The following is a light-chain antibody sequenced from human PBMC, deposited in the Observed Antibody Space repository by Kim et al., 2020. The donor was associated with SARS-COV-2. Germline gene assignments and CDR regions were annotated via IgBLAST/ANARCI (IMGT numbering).Light chain of an antibody. J-gene: IGKJ2*01. CDR1: QSLLDTSNNQIY. CDR2: WAS. CDR3: QQYYSSPFA. V-gene: IGKV4-1*01. Sequence: IAVIQSPDSLAVSLGERATINCRSSQSLLDTSNNQIYLAWYQQKPGQPPKLLISWASIRESGVPDRISGGGSGTDFTLTISSVQAEDVALYYCQQYYSSPFAFGQGTKLEI.